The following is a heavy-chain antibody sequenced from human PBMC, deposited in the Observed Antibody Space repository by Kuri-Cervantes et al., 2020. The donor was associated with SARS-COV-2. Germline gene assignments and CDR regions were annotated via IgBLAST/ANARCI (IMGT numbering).Heavy chain of an antibody. D-gene: IGHD3-3*01. J-gene: IGHJ4*02. CDR1: GFTVSSNY. CDR3: AKVAKYYDFWSGPSAAYYFDY. CDR2: IYSGGST. Sequence: GESLKISCAASGFTVSSNYMSWVRQAPGKGLEWVSVIYSGGSTYYADSVKGRFTISRDNSKNTLYLQMNSLRAEDTAVYYCAKVAKYYDFWSGPSAAYYFDYWGQGTLVTVSS. V-gene: IGHV3-53*01.